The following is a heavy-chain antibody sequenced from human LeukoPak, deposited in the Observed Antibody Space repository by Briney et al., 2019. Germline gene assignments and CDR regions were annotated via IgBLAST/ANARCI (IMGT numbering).Heavy chain of an antibody. D-gene: IGHD6-13*01. CDR1: GGSISNGGYY. V-gene: IGHV4-61*08. CDR2: IYYSVST. CDR3: ARRTSWYCFDY. Sequence: KPSETLSLTCSVSGGSISNGGYYWSWIRQYRGKGLECIEYIYYSVSTNYNPSLKSRVTISVDTSKNQFSLKLSSVTAADTAVYYCARRTSWYCFDYWGQGTLVTVSS. J-gene: IGHJ4*02.